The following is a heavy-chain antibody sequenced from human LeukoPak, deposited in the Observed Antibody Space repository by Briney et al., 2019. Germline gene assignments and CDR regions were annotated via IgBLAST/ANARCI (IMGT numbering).Heavy chain of an antibody. J-gene: IGHJ4*02. CDR2: IYPGDSDT. D-gene: IGHD5-24*01. V-gene: IGHV5-51*01. Sequence: GESLKISCQASGYTFSSHWIGWVRQMPGKGLEWVGIIYPGDSDTRYSPSFQGQVTISADKSISTAYLQWSSLKASDTAMHYCARRGDGYNNWGQGTLVTVSS. CDR1: GYTFSSHW. CDR3: ARRGDGYNN.